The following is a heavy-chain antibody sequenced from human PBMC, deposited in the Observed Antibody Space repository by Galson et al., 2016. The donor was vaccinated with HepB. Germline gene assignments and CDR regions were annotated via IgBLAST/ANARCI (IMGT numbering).Heavy chain of an antibody. CDR3: ARDNGDYGGPNYYDP. J-gene: IGHJ5*02. CDR2: SIPFFGTS. V-gene: IGHV1-69*13. Sequence: SVKVSCKASGITFSRLSVTWVRQAPGQGLEWMGTSIPFFGTSNYAQRFQGRVAMTADESTTTVYMELSSLRSDDTALYYCARDNGDYGGPNYYDPWGQGTLVTVSS. D-gene: IGHD4-17*01. CDR1: GITFSRLS.